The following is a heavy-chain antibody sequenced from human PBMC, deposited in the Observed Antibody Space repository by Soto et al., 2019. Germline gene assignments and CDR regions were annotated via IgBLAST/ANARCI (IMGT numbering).Heavy chain of an antibody. D-gene: IGHD6-6*01. Sequence: GGSLRLSCTASGFTFGDYAMSWFRQAPGKGLEWVGFIRSKAYGGTTEYAASVKGRFTISRDDSKSIAYLQMNSLKTEDTAVYYCTRIFEYSSSSVDYYYVMDVWGQGTTVTVSS. V-gene: IGHV3-49*03. CDR3: TRIFEYSSSSVDYYYVMDV. J-gene: IGHJ6*02. CDR1: GFTFGDYA. CDR2: IRSKAYGGTT.